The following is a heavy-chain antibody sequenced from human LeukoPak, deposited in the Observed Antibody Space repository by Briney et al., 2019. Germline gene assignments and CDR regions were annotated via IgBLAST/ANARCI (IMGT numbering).Heavy chain of an antibody. CDR3: ARVGQWLVRGAFDI. Sequence: PSETLSLTCAVYGGSFSGYYWSWIRQPPGKGLEWIGEINHSGSTNYNPSLKSRVTISVDTSKNQLSLKLSSVTAADTAVYYCARVGQWLVRGAFDIWGQGTMVTVSS. J-gene: IGHJ3*02. CDR2: INHSGST. D-gene: IGHD6-19*01. V-gene: IGHV4-34*01. CDR1: GGSFSGYY.